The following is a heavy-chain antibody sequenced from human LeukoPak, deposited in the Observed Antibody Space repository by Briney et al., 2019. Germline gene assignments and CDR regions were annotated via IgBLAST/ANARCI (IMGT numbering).Heavy chain of an antibody. V-gene: IGHV4-30-2*01. CDR1: GGSISSGGYS. D-gene: IGHD5-24*01. J-gene: IGHJ4*02. CDR2: IYHSGST. Sequence: SQTLSLTCAVSGGSISSGGYSWSWIRQPPGKGLEWIGYIYHSGSTYYNPSLKSRVTISVDRSKNQFSLKLSSVTAADTAVYYCARGNDVEIFFDYWGQGTLVTVSS. CDR3: ARGNDVEIFFDY.